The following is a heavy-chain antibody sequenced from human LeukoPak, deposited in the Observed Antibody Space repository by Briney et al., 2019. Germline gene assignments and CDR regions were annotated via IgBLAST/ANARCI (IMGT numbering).Heavy chain of an antibody. Sequence: SETLSLTCTVSGGSISSYYWSWIRQPPGKGLEWIGYIYYSGSTNYNPSLKSRVTISVDTSKNQFSLKLSSVTAADTAVYYCARASRVRGVIPLDYWGQGTLVTVSS. CDR1: GGSISSYY. D-gene: IGHD3-10*01. CDR3: ARASRVRGVIPLDY. V-gene: IGHV4-59*01. CDR2: IYYSGST. J-gene: IGHJ4*02.